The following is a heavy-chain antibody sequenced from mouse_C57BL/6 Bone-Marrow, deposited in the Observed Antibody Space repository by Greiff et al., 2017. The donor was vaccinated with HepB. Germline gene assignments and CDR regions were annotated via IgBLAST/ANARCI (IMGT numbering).Heavy chain of an antibody. CDR1: GYTFTSYW. CDR2: IDPSDSET. Sequence: VQLQQPGAELVRPGSSVKLSCKASGYTFTSYWMHWVKQRPIQGLDWIGNIDPSDSETHYNPKFKVKATLTVDKSSSTAYMQLSSLTSEDSAVSYNARFGFFTSVVAQGGGYFDVWGTGTAVTVSS. D-gene: IGHD1-1*01. J-gene: IGHJ1*03. V-gene: IGHV1-52*01. CDR3: ARFGFFTSVVAQGGGYFDV.